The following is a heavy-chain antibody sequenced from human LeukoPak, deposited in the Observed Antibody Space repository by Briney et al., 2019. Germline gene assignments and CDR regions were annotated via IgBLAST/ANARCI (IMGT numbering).Heavy chain of an antibody. J-gene: IGHJ3*02. V-gene: IGHV4-38-2*02. CDR2: IYHSGRT. D-gene: IGHD3-22*01. CDR3: ARVRGFDSSGYLRPRGAFDI. CDR1: GYSISSGYY. Sequence: SETLSLTCTVSGYSISSGYYWGWIRQPPGKGLEWIGSIYHSGRTFYNPSLKSRVTISVDTSKNQFSLKLTSVTAADTAVYYCARVRGFDSSGYLRPRGAFDIWGQGTMATVSS.